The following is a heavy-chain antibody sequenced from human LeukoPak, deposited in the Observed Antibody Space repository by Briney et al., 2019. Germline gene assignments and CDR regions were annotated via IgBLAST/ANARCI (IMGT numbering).Heavy chain of an antibody. Sequence: ASVKVSCKASGYIFSDYYMHWVRQAPGQGLEWLGWINPKSGAADYAQQFRGRVTMTRDMSINTDYMETKRVTSDDTAVYYCARGAEAETSPLDFWGQGTLVIVS. CDR2: INPKSGAA. J-gene: IGHJ4*02. CDR1: GYIFSDYY. D-gene: IGHD6-13*01. CDR3: ARGAEAETSPLDF. V-gene: IGHV1-2*02.